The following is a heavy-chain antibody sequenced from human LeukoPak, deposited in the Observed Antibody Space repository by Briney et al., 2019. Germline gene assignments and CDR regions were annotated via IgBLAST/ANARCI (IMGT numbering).Heavy chain of an antibody. CDR3: AKDRITYYYDSSGYTFDY. CDR2: IRYDGSNK. Sequence: GGSLSPSCAASGFTFSSYGMHWVRQAPGKGLEWVAFIRYDGSNKYYADSVKGRFTISRDNSKNTLYLQMNSLRAEDTAVYYCAKDRITYYYDSSGYTFDYWGEGTLVTVSS. CDR1: GFTFSSYG. D-gene: IGHD3-22*01. V-gene: IGHV3-30*02. J-gene: IGHJ4*02.